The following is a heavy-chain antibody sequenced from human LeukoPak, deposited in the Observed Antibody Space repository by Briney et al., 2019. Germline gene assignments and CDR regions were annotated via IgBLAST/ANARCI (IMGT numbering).Heavy chain of an antibody. CDR1: GGSISSSSYY. V-gene: IGHV4-39*07. Sequence: PSETLSLTCTVSGGSISSSSYYWGWIRQPPGKGLEWIGSIYYSGSTYYNPSLKSRVTISVDTSKNQFSLKLSSVTAADTAVYYCARDSGPWGVFDLWGQGTLVTVSS. CDR2: IYYSGST. D-gene: IGHD3-10*01. J-gene: IGHJ5*02. CDR3: ARDSGPWGVFDL.